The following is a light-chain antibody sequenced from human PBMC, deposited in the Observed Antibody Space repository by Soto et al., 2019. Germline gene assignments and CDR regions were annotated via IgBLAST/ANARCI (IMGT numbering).Light chain of an antibody. V-gene: IGLV7-46*01. CDR2: DTN. Sequence: QAVVTQEPSLTVSPGGTVTLTCASSTGAVTSGHWPYWFQQKPGQVPRALIYDTNNKYSWTPVRFSGSLLGGIPALVLSGARPEDEADYYCSLSYSGVRVFGGGTQLTVL. CDR3: SLSYSGVRV. CDR1: TGAVTSGHW. J-gene: IGLJ3*02.